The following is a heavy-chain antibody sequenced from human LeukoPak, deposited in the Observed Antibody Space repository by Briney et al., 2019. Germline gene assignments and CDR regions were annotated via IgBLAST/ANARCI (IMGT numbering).Heavy chain of an antibody. J-gene: IGHJ6*03. D-gene: IGHD6-13*01. CDR3: ARVVGLTGCSSSWYSGYYYYMDV. CDR2: ISAYNGNT. CDR1: GYTFTSYG. V-gene: IGHV1-18*01. Sequence: ASVKVSCKASGYTFTSYGISWVRQAPGQGLEWMGWISAYNGNTNYAQKLQGRVTMTTDTSTSTAYMELSSLGSEDTAVYYCARVVGLTGCSSSWYSGYYYYMDVWGKGTTVTVSS.